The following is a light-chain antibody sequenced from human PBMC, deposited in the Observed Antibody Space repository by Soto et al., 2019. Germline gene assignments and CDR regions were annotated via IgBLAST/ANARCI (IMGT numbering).Light chain of an antibody. CDR3: GSYAGSSTFV. CDR2: EGS. J-gene: IGLJ2*01. Sequence: QSALTQPASVSGSPGQSITISCTGTSSDVGSYNLVSWYQQHPGKAPKRMIYEGSKRPAGVSNRFSGSKSGNTASLTISGLQAEDEADYSCGSYAGSSTFVFGGGTKLTVL. CDR1: SSDVGSYNL. V-gene: IGLV2-23*03.